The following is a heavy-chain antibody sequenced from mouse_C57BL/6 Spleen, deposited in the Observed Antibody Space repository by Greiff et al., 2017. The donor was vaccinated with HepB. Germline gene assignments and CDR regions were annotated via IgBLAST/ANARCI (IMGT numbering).Heavy chain of an antibody. CDR2: INPNNGGT. V-gene: IGHV1-22*01. D-gene: IGHD1-1*01. CDR3: AKGILRSYLDY. CDR1: GYTFTDYN. J-gene: IGHJ2*01. Sequence: VQLQQSGPELVKPGASVKMSCKASGYTFTDYNMHWVKQSHGKSLEWIGYINPNNGGTSYNQKFKGKATLTVNKSSSTAYMELRSLTSEDSAVYYGAKGILRSYLDYWGQGTTLTVSS.